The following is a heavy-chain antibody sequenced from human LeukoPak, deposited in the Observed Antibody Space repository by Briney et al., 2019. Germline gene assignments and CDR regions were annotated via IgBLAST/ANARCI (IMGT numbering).Heavy chain of an antibody. D-gene: IGHD2-15*01. Sequence: GGSLRLSCAASGFTVSSNYMSWVRQAPGKGLEWDSVIYSGSSTYYADSVKGRFTISRDNSKNTLYLQMNSLRAEDTAVYYCARCSTVRIYYFDYWGQGTLVTVSS. V-gene: IGHV3-53*01. CDR3: ARCSTVRIYYFDY. CDR2: IYSGSST. J-gene: IGHJ4*02. CDR1: GFTVSSNY.